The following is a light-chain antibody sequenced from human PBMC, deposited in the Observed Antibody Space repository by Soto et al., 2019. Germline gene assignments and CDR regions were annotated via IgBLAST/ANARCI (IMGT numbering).Light chain of an antibody. CDR3: QQCNNRPPCT. Sequence: EIVVTQSPATLSVSPGEGATLSCRASQSVSYNVAWYQQRPGQAPRLLIYRASTRAPGIPARFSGTGSGTEFTLTNIRLQSEAVAIYYCQQCNNRPPCTFGPGTKVEIK. CDR1: QSVSYN. J-gene: IGKJ1*01. CDR2: RAS. V-gene: IGKV3-15*01.